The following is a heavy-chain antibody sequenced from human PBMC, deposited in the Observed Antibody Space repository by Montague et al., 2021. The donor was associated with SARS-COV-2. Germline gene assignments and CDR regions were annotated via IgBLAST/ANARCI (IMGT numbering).Heavy chain of an antibody. CDR1: GFSLSTSGMC. CDR3: ARIRDYDILTGSYSGFDS. D-gene: IGHD3-9*01. CDR2: IDWDDDK. Sequence: VKPTQTLTLTCTFSGFSLSTSGMCVSWIRQPPGKALEWLALIDWDDDKYYSTSLKTRLTISKDTSKNQVVLTMTNMDPVDTATYYCARIRDYDILTGSYSGFDSGGKGTLVTVPS. V-gene: IGHV2-70*01. J-gene: IGHJ4*02.